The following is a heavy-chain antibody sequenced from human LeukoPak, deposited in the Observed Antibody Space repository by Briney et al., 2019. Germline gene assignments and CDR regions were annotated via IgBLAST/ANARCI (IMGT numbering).Heavy chain of an antibody. J-gene: IGHJ4*02. CDR1: GFTFSSYA. CDR3: ATMVTSPTYYYDSSGYEDY. D-gene: IGHD3-22*01. CDR2: ISGSGGST. Sequence: GGSLRLSCAASGFTFSSYAMSWVRQAPGKGLEWVSAISGSGGSTYYADSVKGWFTISRDNSKNTLYLQMNSLRAEDTAVYYCATMVTSPTYYYDSSGYEDYWGQGTLVTVSS. V-gene: IGHV3-23*01.